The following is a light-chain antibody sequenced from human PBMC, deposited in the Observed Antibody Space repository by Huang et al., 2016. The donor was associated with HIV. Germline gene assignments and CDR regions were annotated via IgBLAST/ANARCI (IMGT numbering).Light chain of an antibody. V-gene: IGKV3-11*01. Sequence: EIVLTQSPATLSLSPGERATLSCRASQSVTNVIRGHQQKPGQAPRLLIYDASNRAAGIPAMFSGSGSGTDFTLTISSLEPEESAVYYCQQRSNWPHTFGQGTKLEIK. CDR1: QSVTNV. J-gene: IGKJ2*01. CDR2: DAS. CDR3: QQRSNWPHT.